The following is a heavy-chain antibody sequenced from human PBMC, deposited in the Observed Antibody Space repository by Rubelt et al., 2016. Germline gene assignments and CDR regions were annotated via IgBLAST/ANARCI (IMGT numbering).Heavy chain of an antibody. Sequence: QVQLQQWGAGLLKPSETLSLTCAVYGGSFSGYYWSWIRHPPGKGLEWIGFIYYSGSTNYNPSLKSRVTTSVDTSKNQFSLKLSSVTAADTAVYYCARGISPYYFDYWGQGTLVTVSS. CDR2: IYYSGST. V-gene: IGHV4-34*11. J-gene: IGHJ4*02. CDR1: GGSFSGYY. CDR3: ARGISPYYFDY.